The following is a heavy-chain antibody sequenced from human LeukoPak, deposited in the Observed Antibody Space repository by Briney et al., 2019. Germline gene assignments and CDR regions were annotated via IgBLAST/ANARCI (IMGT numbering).Heavy chain of an antibody. CDR3: ARHNLAAADFDY. V-gene: IGHV4-39*01. Sequence: WVRQAPGKGLEWIGSIYYSGSTYYNPSLKSRVTISVDTSKNQFSLKLSSVTAADTAVYYCARHNLAAADFDYWGQGTLVTVSS. CDR2: IYYSGST. D-gene: IGHD6-13*01. J-gene: IGHJ4*02.